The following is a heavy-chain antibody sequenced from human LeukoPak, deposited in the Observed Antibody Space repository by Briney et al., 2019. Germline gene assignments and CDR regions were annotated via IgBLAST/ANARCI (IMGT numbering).Heavy chain of an antibody. J-gene: IGHJ6*04. CDR2: IYYSGST. Sequence: SETLSLTCTVSGGSISSGGYYWSWIRQHPGKGLEWIGYIYYSGSTYYNPSLKSRVTTSVDTSKTQFSLKLSSVTAADTAVYYCARDYYGSGPLYGMDVWGKGTTVTVSS. CDR1: GGSISSGGYY. V-gene: IGHV4-31*03. D-gene: IGHD3-10*01. CDR3: ARDYYGSGPLYGMDV.